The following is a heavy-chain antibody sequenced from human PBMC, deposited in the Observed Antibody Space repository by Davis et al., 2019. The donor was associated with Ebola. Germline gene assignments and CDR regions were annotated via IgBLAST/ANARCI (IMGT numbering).Heavy chain of an antibody. V-gene: IGHV4-34*01. D-gene: IGHD2-2*01. CDR1: GGSFSGYY. Sequence: PSETLSLTCAVYGGSFSGYYWSWIRQPPGKGLEWIGEIDHSGSTNYNPSLKSRVTILVDTSKNQFSLKLSSVTAADTAVYYCARAPGYCISTSCRWFDPWGQGTLVTVSS. J-gene: IGHJ5*02. CDR2: IDHSGST. CDR3: ARAPGYCISTSCRWFDP.